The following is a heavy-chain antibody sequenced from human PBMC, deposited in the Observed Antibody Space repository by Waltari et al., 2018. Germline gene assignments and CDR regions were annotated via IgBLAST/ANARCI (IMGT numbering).Heavy chain of an antibody. CDR1: GFTFSSYS. V-gene: IGHV3-21*01. J-gene: IGHJ4*02. Sequence: EVQLVESGGGLVKPGGSLRLSCAASGFTFSSYSMNWVRQAPGKGLEWGSSISSSSSYIDYADSVKGRFTISRDNAKNSLYLQMNSLRAEDTAVYYCASSREYSSSLDWGQGTLVTVSS. D-gene: IGHD6-6*01. CDR2: ISSSSSYI. CDR3: ASSREYSSSLD.